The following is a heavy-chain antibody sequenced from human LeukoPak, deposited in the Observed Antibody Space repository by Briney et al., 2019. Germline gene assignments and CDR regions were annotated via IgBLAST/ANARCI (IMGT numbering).Heavy chain of an antibody. CDR1: GGTFSSYA. J-gene: IGHJ4*02. CDR3: ARAHYYDSSGYMAGGY. CDR2: IIPILGIA. D-gene: IGHD3-22*01. V-gene: IGHV1-69*04. Sequence: SVKVSCKASGGTFSSYAISWVRQAPGQGLEWMGRIIPILGIANYAQKFQGRVTITADKSTSTAYMELSSLRSEDTAVYYCARAHYYDSSGYMAGGYWGQGTLVTVSS.